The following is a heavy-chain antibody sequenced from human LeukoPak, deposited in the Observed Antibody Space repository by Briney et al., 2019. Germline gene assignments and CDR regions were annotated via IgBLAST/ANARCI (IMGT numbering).Heavy chain of an antibody. V-gene: IGHV1-69*05. CDR3: ARAISSLVWSGHYTGNLWLADDAFDI. Sequence: SVKVSCKASGGTFSSYAISWVRQAPGQGLEWMGGIIPIFGTANYAQKFQGRVTITTDESTSTAYMELSSLRSEDTAVYYCARAISSLVWSGHYTGNLWLADDAFDIWGQRTMVTVSS. J-gene: IGHJ3*02. CDR1: GGTFSSYA. CDR2: IIPIFGTA. D-gene: IGHD3-3*01.